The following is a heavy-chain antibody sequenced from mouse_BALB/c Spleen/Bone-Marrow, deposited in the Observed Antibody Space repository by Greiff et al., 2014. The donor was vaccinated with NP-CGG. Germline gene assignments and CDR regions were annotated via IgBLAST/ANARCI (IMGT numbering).Heavy chain of an antibody. J-gene: IGHJ2*01. CDR2: ITIGGGGS. Sequence: EVQVVESGGGLAQPGGSLRLSCAASGFTFSSYAMSWVRQTPEKRLEWVAYITIGGGGSYYPDTVKGRFAISRDNAENTLYLQVSSLKSEDTAIYYCTRHGGGPDYFDHWGQGTTLIVSS. CDR3: TRHGGGPDYFDH. CDR1: GFTFSSYA. V-gene: IGHV5-12-2*01.